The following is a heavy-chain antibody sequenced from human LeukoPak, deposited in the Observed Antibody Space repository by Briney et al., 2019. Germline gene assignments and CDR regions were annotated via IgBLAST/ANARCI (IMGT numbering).Heavy chain of an antibody. CDR3: AKSHRLYSGYDLRGFDY. V-gene: IGHV1-69*06. CDR2: IIPLFGTP. CDR1: GASFSSYA. D-gene: IGHD5-12*01. Sequence: SVKVSCKASGASFSSYAINWVRQAPGQGLEWMGGIIPLFGTPNYAQKFQDRVTITADKSTSTAYMELSSLRSEDTAMYYCAKSHRLYSGYDLRGFDYWGQGTLVTVPS. J-gene: IGHJ4*02.